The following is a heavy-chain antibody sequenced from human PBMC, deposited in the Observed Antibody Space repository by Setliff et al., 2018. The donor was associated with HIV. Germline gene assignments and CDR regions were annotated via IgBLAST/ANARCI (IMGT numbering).Heavy chain of an antibody. CDR2: IHTSGST. J-gene: IGHJ5*02. D-gene: IGHD2-2*01. Sequence: PSETLSLTCAVSGDSISSGRFYWTWIRQPAGKGLEWIGHIHTSGSTDFNPSLKSLVTISADTSKNQFSLKLSSGTAADTAVYYWARHSPTYCSGTSCYDNWFDPWGQGTLVTVSS. CDR3: ARHSPTYCSGTSCYDNWFDP. CDR1: GDSISSGRFY. V-gene: IGHV4-61*09.